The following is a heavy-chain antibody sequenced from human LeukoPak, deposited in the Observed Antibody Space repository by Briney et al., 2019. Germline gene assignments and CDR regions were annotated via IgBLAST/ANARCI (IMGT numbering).Heavy chain of an antibody. CDR1: GGTFSSYA. Sequence: ASVKVSCKASGGTFSSYAISWVRQAPGQGLEWMGWISADNGNTDYAQRFQGRVTMTTDTSTSTAYMELRSLRSDDTAVYYCARDGIAVGRNDIWGQGTMVTVSS. CDR2: ISADNGNT. CDR3: ARDGIAVGRNDI. D-gene: IGHD6-19*01. V-gene: IGHV1-18*01. J-gene: IGHJ3*02.